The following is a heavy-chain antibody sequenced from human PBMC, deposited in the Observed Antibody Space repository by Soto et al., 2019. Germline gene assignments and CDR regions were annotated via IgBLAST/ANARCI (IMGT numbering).Heavy chain of an antibody. Sequence: EVQLVESGGGLVQPGGSLRLSCAASGFTFSSYWMTWARQAPGKGLEWVASMNRDGSEKRYVDSVEGRFTNARDNAKNSLYLKMNSMSPDVTAVYDRGRDAGRRFDYWGQRSLVTVSS. CDR3: GRDAGRRFDY. CDR1: GFTFSSYW. CDR2: MNRDGSEK. J-gene: IGHJ4*02. D-gene: IGHD6-13*01. V-gene: IGHV3-7*01.